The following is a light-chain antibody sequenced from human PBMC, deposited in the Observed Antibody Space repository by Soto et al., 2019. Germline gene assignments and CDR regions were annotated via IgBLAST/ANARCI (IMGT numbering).Light chain of an antibody. V-gene: IGLV2-11*01. Sequence: QSALTQPRSVSGSPGQSVTISCTGTSSDVGDYNYVSWYQQYPGKAPKLVIYDVSKRPSGVXDRXSGSKSGNTASLTISGLQAEDEADYYCCSFAGSYTFWVFGGGTKLTVL. CDR3: CSFAGSYTFWV. CDR2: DVS. CDR1: SSDVGDYNY. J-gene: IGLJ3*02.